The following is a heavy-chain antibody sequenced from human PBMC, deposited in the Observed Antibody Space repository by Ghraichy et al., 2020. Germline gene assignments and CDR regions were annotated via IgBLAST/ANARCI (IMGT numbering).Heavy chain of an antibody. CDR1: GFTFSSYA. Sequence: GGSLRLSCAASGFTFSSYAMSWVRQAPGKGLEWVSAISGSGGSTYYADSVKGRFTISRDNSKNTLYLQMNSLRAEDKAVYYCAKDRDYGDYVWFYYYYGMDVWCQGTTVTVSS. CDR3: AKDRDYGDYVWFYYYYGMDV. J-gene: IGHJ6*02. D-gene: IGHD4-17*01. V-gene: IGHV3-23*01. CDR2: ISGSGGST.